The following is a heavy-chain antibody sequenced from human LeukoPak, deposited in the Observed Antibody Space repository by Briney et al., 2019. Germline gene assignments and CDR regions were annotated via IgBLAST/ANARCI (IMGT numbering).Heavy chain of an antibody. V-gene: IGHV3-74*01. D-gene: IGHD4-17*01. CDR1: GFAFSSYW. Sequence: GGSLRLSCSASGFAFSSYWLHWVRQAPGKGLVWVSRVNSDGSSTNYADSVEGRFTVSRDNAKNTLFLQMNSLRVEDTALYYCVSGDYGNYWGQGTLVTVSS. CDR2: VNSDGSST. J-gene: IGHJ4*02. CDR3: VSGDYGNY.